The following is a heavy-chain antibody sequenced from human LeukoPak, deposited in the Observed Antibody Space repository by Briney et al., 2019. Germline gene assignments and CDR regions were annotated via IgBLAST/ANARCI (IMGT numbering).Heavy chain of an antibody. CDR1: GGSFSGYY. Sequence: KPSETLSLTCAVYGGSFSGYYWSWIRQPPGKGLEWIGEINHSGSTNYNPSLKSRVTISVDTSKSQFSLKLSSVTAADTAVYYCARDKPAAGTRFYFDYWGQGTLVTVSS. J-gene: IGHJ4*02. CDR3: ARDKPAAGTRFYFDY. V-gene: IGHV4-34*01. CDR2: INHSGST. D-gene: IGHD6-13*01.